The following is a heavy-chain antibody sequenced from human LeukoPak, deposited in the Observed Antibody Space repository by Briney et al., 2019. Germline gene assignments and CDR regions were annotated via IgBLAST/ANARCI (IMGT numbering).Heavy chain of an antibody. CDR2: IKTKAQSYTT. CDR3: VSDSSGSLY. D-gene: IGHD6-19*01. CDR1: GFTFSTYS. V-gene: IGHV3-72*01. Sequence: GGSLRLSCAASGFTFSTYSMNWVRQAPGKGLEWLGRIKTKAQSYTTEYAASVKGRFTLSRDDSKNSLFLQMNGLKTEDTAMYYCVSDSSGSLYWGQGTLVTVSS. J-gene: IGHJ4*02.